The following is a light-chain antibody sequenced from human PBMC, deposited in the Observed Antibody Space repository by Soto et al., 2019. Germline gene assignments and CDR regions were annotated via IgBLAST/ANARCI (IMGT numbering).Light chain of an antibody. Sequence: QSALTQPPSVSGAPGQRVSISCTGSSSNIGTGYDVHWYRQLPGTAPKLLIYANSNRPSGVPDRFSGSKSGTSASLAITGLQAEDEADYYCQSYDSSLSGYVFGTGTKLTVL. V-gene: IGLV1-40*01. CDR2: ANS. CDR1: SSNIGTGYD. CDR3: QSYDSSLSGYV. J-gene: IGLJ1*01.